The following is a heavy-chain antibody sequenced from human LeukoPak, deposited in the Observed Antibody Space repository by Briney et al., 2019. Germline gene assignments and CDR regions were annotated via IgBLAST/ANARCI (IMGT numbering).Heavy chain of an antibody. CDR3: ARESIAAAGIVSYYYYMDV. Sequence: GASVKVSCKASGYTFTGYYMHWVRQAPGQGLEWMGWINPNSGGTNYAQKFQGRATMTRDTSISTAYMELSRLRSDDTAVYYCARESIAAAGIVSYYYYMDVWGKGTTVTVSS. D-gene: IGHD6-13*01. CDR2: INPNSGGT. J-gene: IGHJ6*03. V-gene: IGHV1-2*02. CDR1: GYTFTGYY.